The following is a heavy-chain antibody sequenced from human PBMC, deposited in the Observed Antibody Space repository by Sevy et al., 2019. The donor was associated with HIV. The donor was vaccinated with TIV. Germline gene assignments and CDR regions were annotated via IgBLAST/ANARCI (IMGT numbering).Heavy chain of an antibody. J-gene: IGHJ4*02. D-gene: IGHD3-22*01. Sequence: SETLSLTCTVSGGSVSSGSYYWSWIRQPPGKGLEWIGYIYYSGSTNYNPSLKSRVTISVDTSKNQFSLMLSSVTAADTAVYYCAGLDYYDSSGYFDYWGQGTLVTVSS. CDR1: GGSVSSGSYY. V-gene: IGHV4-61*01. CDR3: AGLDYYDSSGYFDY. CDR2: IYYSGST.